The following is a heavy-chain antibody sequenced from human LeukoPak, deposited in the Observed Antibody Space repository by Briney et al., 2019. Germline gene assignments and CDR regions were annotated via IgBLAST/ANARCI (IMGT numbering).Heavy chain of an antibody. CDR2: ISYDGSNK. Sequence: GGSLRLSCAASGFTFSNYWMSWVRQAPGKGLEWVAVISYDGSNKYYADSVKGRFTISRDNSKNTLYLQMNSLRAEDTAVYYCAKAVVATSFDYWGQGTLVTVSS. J-gene: IGHJ4*02. V-gene: IGHV3-30*18. D-gene: IGHD5-12*01. CDR3: AKAVVATSFDY. CDR1: GFTFSNYW.